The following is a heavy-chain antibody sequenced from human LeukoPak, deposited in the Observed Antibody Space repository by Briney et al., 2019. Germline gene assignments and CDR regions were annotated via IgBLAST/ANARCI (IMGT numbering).Heavy chain of an antibody. CDR1: GGSISSYY. V-gene: IGHV4-59*01. Sequence: MASETLSLTCSVSGGSISSYYWSWIRQPPGKGLEWIGYIYYSGSTNYNPSLKSRVTISVDTSKNQFSLKLSSVTAADTAVYYCARDLGSSGDYYYGMDVWAKGPRSPSR. D-gene: IGHD3-22*01. CDR2: IYYSGST. J-gene: IGHJ6*02. CDR3: ARDLGSSGDYYYGMDV.